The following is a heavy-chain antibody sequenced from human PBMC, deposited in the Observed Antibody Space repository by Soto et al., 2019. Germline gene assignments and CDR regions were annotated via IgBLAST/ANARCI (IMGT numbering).Heavy chain of an antibody. CDR3: ARDLQAVMGVVLGDYFDY. V-gene: IGHV3-11*01. D-gene: IGHD2-15*01. Sequence: GGSLRLSCAASGFTFSDYYMSWIRQAPGKGLEWVSYISSSGSTIYYADSVKGRFTISRDNAKNSLYLQMNSLRAEDTAVYYCARDLQAVMGVVLGDYFDYWGQGTLVTVSS. J-gene: IGHJ4*02. CDR2: ISSSGSTI. CDR1: GFTFSDYY.